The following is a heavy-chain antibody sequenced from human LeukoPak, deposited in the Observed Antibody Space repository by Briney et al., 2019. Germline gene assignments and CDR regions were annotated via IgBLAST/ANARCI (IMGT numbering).Heavy chain of an antibody. J-gene: IGHJ4*02. CDR1: GGTFSSYA. CDR3: ARGRGWNDVVDY. CDR2: IIPIFGTA. Sequence: ASVKVSCKASGGTFSSYAISWVRQAPGKGLEWMGGIIPIFGTANYAQKFQGRVMITTGESMSIAYMELSSLGSEDTAVYYCARGRGWNDVVDYWGQGTLVTVSS. V-gene: IGHV1-69*05. D-gene: IGHD1-1*01.